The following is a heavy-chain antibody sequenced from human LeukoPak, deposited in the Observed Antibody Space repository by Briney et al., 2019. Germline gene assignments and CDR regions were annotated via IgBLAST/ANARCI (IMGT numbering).Heavy chain of an antibody. CDR3: ARAFYDSHRYYYYYMDV. J-gene: IGHJ6*03. D-gene: IGHD3-3*01. Sequence: SETLSLTCTVSGGSISSSSYYWGWIRQPPGKGLEWIGSIYYSGSTYYNPSLKSRVTISVDTSKNQFSLKLSSVTAADTAVYYCARAFYDSHRYYYYYMDVWGNGTTVTVSS. CDR1: GGSISSSSYY. CDR2: IYYSGST. V-gene: IGHV4-39*07.